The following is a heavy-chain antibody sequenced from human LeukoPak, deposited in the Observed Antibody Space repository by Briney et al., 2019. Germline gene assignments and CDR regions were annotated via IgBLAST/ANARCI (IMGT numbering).Heavy chain of an antibody. CDR2: INAGNGNT. D-gene: IGHD7-27*01. V-gene: IGHV1-3*01. CDR1: GYTFTSYG. J-gene: IGHJ4*02. Sequence: ASVKVSCKASGYTFTSYGISWVRQAPGQGLEWMGWINAGNGNTKYSQKFQGRVTITRDTSASTAYMELSSLRPEDSAVYYCAREKNWAPMDYWGQGTLVTVSS. CDR3: AREKNWAPMDY.